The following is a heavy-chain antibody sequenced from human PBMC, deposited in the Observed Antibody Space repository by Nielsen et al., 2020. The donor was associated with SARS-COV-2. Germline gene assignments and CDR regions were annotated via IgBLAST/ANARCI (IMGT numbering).Heavy chain of an antibody. CDR3: ARSVGYSSSWPKYYYHYMDV. V-gene: IGHV1-8*02. Sequence: ASVKVSCKASGYSFTSYEINWVRQATGQGLEWMGWMNPNSGNTGYAQKLQGRVTMTTDTPTSTAYMEVRSLRADDTAVYYCARSVGYSSSWPKYYYHYMDVWGEGTTVTVSS. CDR1: GYSFTSYE. CDR2: MNPNSGNT. D-gene: IGHD6-13*01. J-gene: IGHJ6*03.